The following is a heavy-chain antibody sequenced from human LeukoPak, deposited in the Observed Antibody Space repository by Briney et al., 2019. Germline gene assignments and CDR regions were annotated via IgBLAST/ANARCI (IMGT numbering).Heavy chain of an antibody. J-gene: IGHJ4*02. CDR3: ARAEHDYGDYMPDY. Sequence: PSETLSLTCTVSGGSISSGSYYWSWIRQPAGKGLEWIGRIYTSGSTNYNPSLKSRVTIPVDTSKNQFSLKLSSVTAADTAVYYCARAEHDYGDYMPDYWGQGTLVTVSS. CDR2: IYTSGST. D-gene: IGHD4-17*01. CDR1: GGSISSGSYY. V-gene: IGHV4-61*02.